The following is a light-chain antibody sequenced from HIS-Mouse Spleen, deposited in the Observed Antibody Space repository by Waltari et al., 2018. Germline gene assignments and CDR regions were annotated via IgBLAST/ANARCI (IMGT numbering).Light chain of an antibody. CDR2: LGS. Sequence: DIVMTQSPLSLPVTPGEPASISCRSSQSLLHSNCYNYLYWYLQKPGQSPQLLIYLGSNRASGVPDRFSGSGSGTDFTLKISRVEAEDVGVYYCMQALQTPRTFGQGTKVEIK. J-gene: IGKJ1*01. CDR1: QSLLHSNCYNY. V-gene: IGKV2-28*01. CDR3: MQALQTPRT.